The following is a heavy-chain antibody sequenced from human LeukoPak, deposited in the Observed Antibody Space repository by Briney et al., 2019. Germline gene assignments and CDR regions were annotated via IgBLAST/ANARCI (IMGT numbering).Heavy chain of an antibody. D-gene: IGHD6-13*01. J-gene: IGHJ3*02. Sequence: PSETLSLTCTVSGGSISSYYWSWIRQPPGKGLEWIGYIYYSGSTNYNPSLKSRVTISVDTSKNQFSLKLSSVTAADTAVYYCARVKGRSLNDAFDIWGQGTMVTVSS. V-gene: IGHV4-59*01. CDR2: IYYSGST. CDR1: GGSISSYY. CDR3: ARVKGRSLNDAFDI.